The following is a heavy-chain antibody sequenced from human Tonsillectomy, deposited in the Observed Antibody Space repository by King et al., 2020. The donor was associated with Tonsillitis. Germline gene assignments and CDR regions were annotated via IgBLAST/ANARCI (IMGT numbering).Heavy chain of an antibody. CDR3: ATRPLTYNFDY. J-gene: IGHJ4*02. D-gene: IGHD3-9*01. Sequence: VQLQESGPGLVKPSETLSLTCTVSGGSVSSGSYYWSWIRQPPGKGLEWIGNIYYSGSTNYSPSLKSRVTISVDTSKNQFSLKLSSVTAADTAVYYCATRPLTYNFDYWGQGTLVTVSS. CDR1: GGSVSSGSYY. V-gene: IGHV4-61*01. CDR2: IYYSGST.